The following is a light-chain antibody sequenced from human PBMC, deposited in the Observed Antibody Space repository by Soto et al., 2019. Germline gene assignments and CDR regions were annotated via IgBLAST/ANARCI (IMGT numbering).Light chain of an antibody. CDR1: SSNVGGYNY. CDR2: GDS. V-gene: IGLV2-14*01. Sequence: QSVLTQPASVSGSPGQSITISCTGTSSNVGGYNYVSWFQQHPGKAPKLLIYGDSNRPSGISNRFSGSKSANTASLTISGLQAEDEADYYCSSYTSESTWVFGGGTKVTVL. CDR3: SSYTSESTWV. J-gene: IGLJ3*02.